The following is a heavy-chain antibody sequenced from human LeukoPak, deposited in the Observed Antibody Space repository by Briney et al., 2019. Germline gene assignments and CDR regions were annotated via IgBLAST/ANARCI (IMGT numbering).Heavy chain of an antibody. CDR3: ARQAPIQLWSLAWFDP. Sequence: PSETLSLTCAVYGGSFSGYYWSWIRQPPGKGLEWIGSIYYSGSTYYNPSLKSRVTISVDTSKNQFSLKLSSVTAADTAVYYCARQAPIQLWSLAWFDPWGQGTLVTVSS. D-gene: IGHD5-18*01. CDR2: IYYSGST. V-gene: IGHV4-34*01. CDR1: GGSFSGYY. J-gene: IGHJ5*02.